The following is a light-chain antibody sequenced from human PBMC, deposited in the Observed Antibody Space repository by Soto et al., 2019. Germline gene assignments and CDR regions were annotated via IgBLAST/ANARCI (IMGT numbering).Light chain of an antibody. V-gene: IGKV1-5*03. CDR3: QQYNSYSPWT. CDR2: KAS. Sequence: DIQLTQSPSTLSASVGDRVTITCRASQSVGGWLAWYQQKPGKAPNLLIYKASSIKSGVPPRFSGSGSGTEFTLTISSLQPDDSATYYCQQYNSYSPWTFVQGTKVEI. J-gene: IGKJ1*01. CDR1: QSVGGW.